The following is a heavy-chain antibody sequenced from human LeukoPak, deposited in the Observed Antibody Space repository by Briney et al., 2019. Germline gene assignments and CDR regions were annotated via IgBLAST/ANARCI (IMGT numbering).Heavy chain of an antibody. CDR1: GGSISSGSYY. J-gene: IGHJ4*02. CDR2: IYTSGST. D-gene: IGHD4-17*01. Sequence: SQTLSLTCTVSGGSISSGSYYWSWIRQPAGKGLEWIGRIYTSGSTNYNPSLKSRVTISVDTSKNQFSLKLSSVTAADTAVYYCARGDGYSLSDYWGQGTLVTVSS. CDR3: ARGDGYSLSDY. V-gene: IGHV4-61*02.